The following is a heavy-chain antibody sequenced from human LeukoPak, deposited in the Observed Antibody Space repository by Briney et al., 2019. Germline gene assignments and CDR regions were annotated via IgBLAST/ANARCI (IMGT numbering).Heavy chain of an antibody. CDR3: AKETTRYCTNGVCPPPGYY. D-gene: IGHD2-8*01. V-gene: IGHV3-30*02. CDR1: GLSFSSYG. Sequence: GGSLRLSCAASGLSFSSYGMHWVRQAPGKGLEWVAFIRYDGGNEYYADSVKGRLTISRDNSKNTLYLQMNSLRAEDTAVYYCAKETTRYCTNGVCPPPGYYWGQGTLVTVSS. CDR2: IRYDGGNE. J-gene: IGHJ4*02.